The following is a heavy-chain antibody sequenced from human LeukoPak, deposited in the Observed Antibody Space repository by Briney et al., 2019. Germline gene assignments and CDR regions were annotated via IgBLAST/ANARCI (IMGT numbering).Heavy chain of an antibody. CDR3: SRNWDDTAMTY. CDR1: GGTFSSYV. CDR2: SIPILNLA. Sequence: GASVKVSCKASGGTFSSYVISWVRQAPGQGLEWMGRSIPILNLANYAQKFQGRVTITADISTSTAYMELSSLKSEDTAVYYRSRNWDDTAMTYWGQGTLVTVSS. V-gene: IGHV1-69*04. D-gene: IGHD5-18*01. J-gene: IGHJ4*02.